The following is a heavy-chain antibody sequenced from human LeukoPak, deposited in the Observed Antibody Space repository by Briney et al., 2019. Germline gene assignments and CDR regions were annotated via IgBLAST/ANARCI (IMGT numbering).Heavy chain of an antibody. J-gene: IGHJ4*02. Sequence: SETLSLTCTVSGGSISSSNYYWGWIRQPPGKGLEWIGSIYYSGSTYYNPSLKSRVTISVDTSKNQFSLKLSSVTAADTTVYYCASQTGYSYGSLHYFDYWGQGTLVTVSS. CDR3: ASQTGYSYGSLHYFDY. CDR2: IYYSGST. V-gene: IGHV4-39*01. CDR1: GGSISSSNYY. D-gene: IGHD5-18*01.